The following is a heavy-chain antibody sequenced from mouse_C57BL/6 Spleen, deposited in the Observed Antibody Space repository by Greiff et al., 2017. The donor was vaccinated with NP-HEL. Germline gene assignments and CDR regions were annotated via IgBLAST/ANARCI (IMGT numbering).Heavy chain of an antibody. V-gene: IGHV1-69*01. CDR2: IDPSDSYT. Sequence: QVQLKQPGAELVMPGASVKLSCKASGYTFTSYWMHWVKQRPGQGLEWIGEIDPSDSYTNYNQKFKGKSTLTVDKSSSTAYMQLSSLTSEDSAVYYCARNDGTPFAYWGQGTLVTVSA. D-gene: IGHD2-3*01. CDR1: GYTFTSYW. J-gene: IGHJ3*01. CDR3: ARNDGTPFAY.